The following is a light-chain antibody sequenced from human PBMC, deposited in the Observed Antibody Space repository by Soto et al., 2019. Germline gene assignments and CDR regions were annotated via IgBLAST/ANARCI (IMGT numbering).Light chain of an antibody. V-gene: IGLV2-14*03. CDR2: DVN. CDR3: TSYTGSNTLEV. J-gene: IGLJ1*01. CDR1: SSDIGAYNY. Sequence: QSALTQPASVSGSPGQSITISCTGTSSDIGAYNYVSWYRQHPGKAPQLLIYDVNNRPSGVSHRFSGSKSGNTASLTISGLQSEGEADYFCTSYTGSNTLEVFGPGTKLTVL.